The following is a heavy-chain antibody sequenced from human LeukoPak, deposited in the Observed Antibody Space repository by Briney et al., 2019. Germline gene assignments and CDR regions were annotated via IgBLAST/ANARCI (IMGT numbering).Heavy chain of an antibody. CDR2: INPNSGGT. J-gene: IGHJ4*02. D-gene: IGHD4-11*01. CDR1: GYTFTDYY. CDR3: ARVAYGNNATPFDH. Sequence: ASVKVSCKASGYTFTDYYMHWVRRDLGQGPEWLGRINPNSGGTDSAQKSQGRVTMTRDTSITTAYMELSRLTSDDTAVYYCARVAYGNNATPFDHWGQGTLVIVSS. V-gene: IGHV1-2*06.